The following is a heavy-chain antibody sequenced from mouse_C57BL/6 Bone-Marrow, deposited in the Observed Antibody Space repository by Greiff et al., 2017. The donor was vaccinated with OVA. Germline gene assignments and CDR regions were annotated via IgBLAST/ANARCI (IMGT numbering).Heavy chain of an antibody. V-gene: IGHV1-81*01. D-gene: IGHD4-1*01. CDR1: GYTFTSYG. CDR2: IYPRSGNT. Sequence: VMLVESGAELARPGASVKLSCKASGYTFTSYGISWVKQRTGQGLEWIGEIYPRSGNTYYNEKFKGKATLTADKSSSTAYMELRSLTSEDSAVYFCARSDWDGYWGQGTTLTVSS. J-gene: IGHJ2*01. CDR3: ARSDWDGY.